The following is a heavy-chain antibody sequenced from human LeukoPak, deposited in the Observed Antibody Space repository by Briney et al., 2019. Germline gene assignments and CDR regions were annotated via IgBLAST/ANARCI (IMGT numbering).Heavy chain of an antibody. D-gene: IGHD3-22*01. CDR1: GYTFTGYY. CDR2: INPNSGGT. CDR3: HYYDSQGFGY. V-gene: IGHV1-2*02. J-gene: IGHJ4*02. Sequence: GASVKVSCKASGYTFTGYYMHWVRQAPGQGLEWMGWINPNSGGTNYAQKFQGRVTMTRDTSISTAYMEVSRLRYDDTAVYYCHYYDSQGFGYWGQGSLVTVSS.